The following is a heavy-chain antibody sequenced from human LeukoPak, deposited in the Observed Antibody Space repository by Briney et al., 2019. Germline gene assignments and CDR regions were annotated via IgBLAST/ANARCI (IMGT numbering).Heavy chain of an antibody. D-gene: IGHD5-12*01. CDR3: ARGAWWLPFDY. Sequence: PSEALSLTCAVYGGSFSGYYWSWIRQPPGEGLEWIGEINHSGSTNYNPSLKSRVTISVDTSKNQFSLKLSSVTAADTAVYYCARGAWWLPFDYWGQGTLVTVSS. J-gene: IGHJ4*02. V-gene: IGHV4-34*01. CDR1: GGSFSGYY. CDR2: INHSGST.